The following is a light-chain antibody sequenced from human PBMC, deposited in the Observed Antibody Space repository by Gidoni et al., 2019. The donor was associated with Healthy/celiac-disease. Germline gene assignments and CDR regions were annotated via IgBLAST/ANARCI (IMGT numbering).Light chain of an antibody. CDR2: CAS. CDR1: QRVSSSY. V-gene: IGKV3-20*01. J-gene: IGKJ1*01. CDR3: QQYGSSRGT. Sequence: EIVLTLSPGTLSLSPGERATLSCRASQRVSSSYLAWYQQKPGQAPRLLVYCASSRAAGLPDRFSGSGAETDFTLTISSLEPEYFAVYYCQQYGSSRGTFGQGTKVEIK.